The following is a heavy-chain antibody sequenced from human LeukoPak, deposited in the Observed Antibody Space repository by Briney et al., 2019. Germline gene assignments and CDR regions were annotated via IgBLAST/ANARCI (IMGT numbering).Heavy chain of an antibody. CDR1: GFTLSSYA. J-gene: IGHJ4*02. CDR3: AKGRGGYYGY. Sequence: PGGSLRLSCAASGFTLSSYAMSWVRQAPGEGLEWVSAISGSGGSTYYADSVKGRFTISRDNSKNTLYLQMNSLRAEDTAVYYCAKGRGGYYGYWGQGTLVTVSS. CDR2: ISGSGGST. V-gene: IGHV3-23*01. D-gene: IGHD3-22*01.